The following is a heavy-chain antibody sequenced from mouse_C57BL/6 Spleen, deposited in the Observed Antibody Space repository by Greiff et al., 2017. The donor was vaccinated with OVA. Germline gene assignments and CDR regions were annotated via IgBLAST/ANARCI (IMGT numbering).Heavy chain of an antibody. D-gene: IGHD2-1*01. CDR1: GFSLTSYG. CDR3: ARNYVSAMDY. Sequence: VKLEESGPGLVAPSQSLSITCTVSGFSLTSYGVDWVRQPPGKGLEWLGVIWGGGSTNYNSALMSRLSISKDNSKGQVFLKMNSRQAADTDMDYSARNYVSAMDYWGQGTSVTVSS. CDR2: IWGGGST. V-gene: IGHV2-9*01. J-gene: IGHJ4*01.